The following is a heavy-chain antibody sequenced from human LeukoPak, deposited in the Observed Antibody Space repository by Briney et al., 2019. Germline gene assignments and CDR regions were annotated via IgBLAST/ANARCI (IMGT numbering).Heavy chain of an antibody. Sequence: LSLTCAVSGGSISSNSYYWGWIRQPPGKGLEWVSYISTSGSTTYYADSVKGRFTISRDNAKNSLYLQMNSLRAEDTAVYYRARVGSLAAAGTPDYWGQGTLVTVSS. CDR2: ISTSGSTT. CDR1: GGSISSNSYY. J-gene: IGHJ4*02. D-gene: IGHD6-13*01. CDR3: ARVGSLAAAGTPDY. V-gene: IGHV3-11*01.